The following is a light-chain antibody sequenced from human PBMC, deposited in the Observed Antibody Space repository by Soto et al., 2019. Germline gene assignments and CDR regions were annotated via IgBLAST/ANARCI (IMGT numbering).Light chain of an antibody. CDR2: EGS. CDR1: SSDVGNYNL. Sequence: QSALTQPASVSGSPGQSITISCTGTSSDVGNYNLVSWYQQHPGKAPKLMIYEGSKRPSGVSNRFSGSKSDNTASPTISGLQAEDEAHYYCCSYARGSTYVFGTGTKVTVL. V-gene: IGLV2-23*01. CDR3: CSYARGSTYV. J-gene: IGLJ1*01.